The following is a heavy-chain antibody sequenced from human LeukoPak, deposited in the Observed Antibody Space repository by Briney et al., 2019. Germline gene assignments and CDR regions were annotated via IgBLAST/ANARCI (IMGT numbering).Heavy chain of an antibody. CDR2: ISGSGGST. J-gene: IGHJ4*02. D-gene: IGHD4-23*01. CDR1: GFSFSSFE. V-gene: IGHV3-23*01. Sequence: GGSLRLSCAASGFSFSSFEMSWVRQAPGKGLEWVSAISGSGGSTYYADSVKGRFTISRDNSKNTLYLQMNSLRAEDTAVYYCAKHLDGGKGYWGQGTLVTVSS. CDR3: AKHLDGGKGY.